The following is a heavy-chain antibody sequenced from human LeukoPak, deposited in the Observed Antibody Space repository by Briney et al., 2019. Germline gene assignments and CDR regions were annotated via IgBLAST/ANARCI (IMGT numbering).Heavy chain of an antibody. J-gene: IGHJ6*02. V-gene: IGHV1-18*01. D-gene: IGHD3-9*01. CDR3: ASTPPDDILTGYPPKVDVHYGMDV. CDR2: ISAYNGNT. Sequence: ASVRVSSKASGYTFTSYGISWVRQAPGQGLERMGWISAYNGNTNYTQKLQGRVTMTTDTSTSTAYMELRSLRSDDTAVYYCASTPPDDILTGYPPKVDVHYGMDVWGQGTTVTVSS. CDR1: GYTFTSYG.